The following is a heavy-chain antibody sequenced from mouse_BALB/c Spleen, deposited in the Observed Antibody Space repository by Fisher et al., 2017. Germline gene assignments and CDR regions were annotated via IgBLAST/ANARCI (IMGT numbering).Heavy chain of an antibody. V-gene: IGHV1-4*01. CDR3: ARSLLGVEVRRAMDY. D-gene: IGHD2-14*01. Sequence: KFKGKATLTADKSSSTAYMQLSSLTSEDSAVYYCARSLLGVEVRRAMDYWGQGTSVTVSS. J-gene: IGHJ4*01.